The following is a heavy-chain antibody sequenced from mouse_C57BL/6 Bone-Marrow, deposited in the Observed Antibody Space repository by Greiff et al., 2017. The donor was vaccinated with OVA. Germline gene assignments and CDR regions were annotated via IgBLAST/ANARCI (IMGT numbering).Heavy chain of an antibody. D-gene: IGHD1-1*01. J-gene: IGHJ2*01. V-gene: IGHV1-61*01. Sequence: VQLQQPGAELVRPGSSVKLSCKASGYTFTSYWMDWVKQRPGQGLEWIGNIYPSDSATHYNQKFKDKAKLTVDKSSSTAYMQLSRLTSEDAAVDYCARGRLLRYYDYWGQGTTLTVSS. CDR2: IYPSDSAT. CDR3: ARGRLLRYYDY. CDR1: GYTFTSYW.